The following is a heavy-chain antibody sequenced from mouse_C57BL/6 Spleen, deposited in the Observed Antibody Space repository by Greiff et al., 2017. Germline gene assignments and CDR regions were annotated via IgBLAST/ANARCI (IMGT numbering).Heavy chain of an antibody. CDR2: IYPGDGDT. CDR1: GYAFSSSW. D-gene: IGHD1-1*01. CDR3: AYGSSYRYAMDD. J-gene: IGHJ4*01. V-gene: IGHV1-82*01. Sequence: QVQLQQSGPELVKPGASVKISCKASGYAFSSSWMNWVKQRPGKGLEWIGRIYPGDGDTNYNGKFKGKATLTADKSSSTAYMQLSSLTSEDSAVYFCAYGSSYRYAMDDWGQGTSVTVSS.